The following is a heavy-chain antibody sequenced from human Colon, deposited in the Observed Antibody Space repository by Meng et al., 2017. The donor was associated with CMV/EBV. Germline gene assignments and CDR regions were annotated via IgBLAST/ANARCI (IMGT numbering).Heavy chain of an antibody. V-gene: IGHV1-2*02. CDR2: INPNGGGT. Sequence: ASVKVSCKASGYSFTDYYLHWVRQAPGQGLERMGWINPNGGGTDYAQKFQDRVTLTRDTSVNTAYLEVRRLTSDDTAVYYCTRVKCGTTSCSQGLDPWGQGTLVTVSS. D-gene: IGHD2-2*01. J-gene: IGHJ5*02. CDR3: TRVKCGTTSCSQGLDP. CDR1: GYSFTDYY.